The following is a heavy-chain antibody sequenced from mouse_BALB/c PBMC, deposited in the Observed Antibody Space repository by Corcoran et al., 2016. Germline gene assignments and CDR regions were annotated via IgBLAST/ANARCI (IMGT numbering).Heavy chain of an antibody. J-gene: IGHJ1*01. D-gene: IGHD4-1*01. CDR3: ANWDCYYDV. V-gene: IGHV14-3*02. CDR1: GLNIKDTY. CDR2: IDPANGNT. Sequence: EEQLQQSGAELVKPGASGKLSCTASGLNIKDTYMHWVKQRPEQGLEWIGRIDPANGNTKYDPKFQGKATITADTSSNTAYLQLSSLTSEDTAVYYCANWDCYYDVWGAGTTVTVSS.